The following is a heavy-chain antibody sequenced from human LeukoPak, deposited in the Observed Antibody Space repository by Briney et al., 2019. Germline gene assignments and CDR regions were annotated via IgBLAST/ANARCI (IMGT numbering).Heavy chain of an antibody. J-gene: IGHJ4*02. Sequence: GGSLRLSCAASGFTFDDYAMSWVRQAPGKGLEWVSVIYSGGSTYYADSVKGRFTISRDNSKNTLYLQMNSLRAEDTAVYYCARAFAHYYGSGSVDYWGQGTLVTVSS. V-gene: IGHV3-66*01. CDR1: GFTFDDYA. CDR2: IYSGGST. D-gene: IGHD3-10*01. CDR3: ARAFAHYYGSGSVDY.